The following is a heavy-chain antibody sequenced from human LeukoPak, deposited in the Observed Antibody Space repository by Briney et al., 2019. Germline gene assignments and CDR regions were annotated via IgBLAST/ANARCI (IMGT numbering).Heavy chain of an antibody. J-gene: IGHJ4*02. CDR2: IYYSGST. CDR3: ARANGWLPTLFDR. CDR1: GGSISSYY. V-gene: IGHV4-59*01. D-gene: IGHD5-24*01. Sequence: SETLSLTCTVSGGSISSYYWNWIRQPPGKGLEWIGYIYYSGSTNYNPSLKSRLTISVDTSKNQFSLKLSSVTAADTAVYYCARANGWLPTLFDRWGQGTLVTVSS.